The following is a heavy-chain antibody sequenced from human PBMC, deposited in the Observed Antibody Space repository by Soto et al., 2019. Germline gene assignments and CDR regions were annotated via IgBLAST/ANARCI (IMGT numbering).Heavy chain of an antibody. V-gene: IGHV3-23*01. CDR3: AAHVHCSGSSGHYDAFAI. D-gene: IGHD2-15*01. CDR2: IRDGGEST. J-gene: IGHJ3*02. CDR1: GFIFGNYM. Sequence: EVQLLESGGGLVQPGESLRLSCAVSGFIFGNYMMTWVRQAPGKGLEWVSTIRDGGESTYYADSVKGRFTISRDNSKNTLYLRMDSLGGEDTAVYYCAAHVHCSGSSGHYDAFAIRGQGTMVTVSS.